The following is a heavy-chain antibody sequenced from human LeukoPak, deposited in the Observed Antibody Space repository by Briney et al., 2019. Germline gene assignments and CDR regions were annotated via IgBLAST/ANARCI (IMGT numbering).Heavy chain of an antibody. D-gene: IGHD1-26*01. CDR1: GGSVSSGSYY. Sequence: RASETLSLTCTVSGGSVSSGSYYWSWIRRPPGKGLEWIGYIYYTGSTNYNPSLKSRVTISVDTSKNQFSLKLSSVTAADTAVYYCAGSLERGLNWFDPWGQGTLVTVSS. CDR2: IYYTGST. V-gene: IGHV4-61*01. CDR3: AGSLERGLNWFDP. J-gene: IGHJ5*02.